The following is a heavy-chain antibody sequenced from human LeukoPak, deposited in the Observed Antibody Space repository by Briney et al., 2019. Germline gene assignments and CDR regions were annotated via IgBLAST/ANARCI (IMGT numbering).Heavy chain of an antibody. J-gene: IGHJ4*02. V-gene: IGHV3-21*01. Sequence: GGSLRLSCAASGFTFSSYSMNWVRQAPGKGLEWVSSISSSSSYIYYADSVKGRFTISRDNAKNSLYLQMNSLRAEDTAVYYCARARNDYDSSGFSTLDYWGQGTLVTVSS. CDR1: GFTFSSYS. CDR2: ISSSSSYI. D-gene: IGHD3-22*01. CDR3: ARARNDYDSSGFSTLDY.